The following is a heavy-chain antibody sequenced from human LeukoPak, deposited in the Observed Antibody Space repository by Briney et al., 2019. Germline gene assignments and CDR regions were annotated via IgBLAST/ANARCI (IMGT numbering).Heavy chain of an antibody. Sequence: GGSLRLSCAASGFTFTGYWMHWVRQAPGKGLVWVSRINSDGSSTSYADSVKGRFTISRDNAKNSLYLQMDSLRAEDTAVYYCAAGGSWYYNYWGQGTLVTVSS. J-gene: IGHJ4*02. CDR2: INSDGSST. D-gene: IGHD6-13*01. CDR3: AAGGSWYYNY. V-gene: IGHV3-74*01. CDR1: GFTFTGYW.